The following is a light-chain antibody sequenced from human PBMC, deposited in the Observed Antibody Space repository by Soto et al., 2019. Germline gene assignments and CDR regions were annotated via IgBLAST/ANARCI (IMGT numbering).Light chain of an antibody. CDR1: NIGSKR. Sequence: SYELTQPPAVSVAPGQAARITCGGNNIGSKRVHWYQQKPGQAPVLVVYDDSDRPSGTTERFSGSNSGNTATLTISRVEAGDDADYYCQVWDSSSDHWVFGGGTKPTVL. CDR3: QVWDSSSDHWV. CDR2: DDS. V-gene: IGLV3-21*02. J-gene: IGLJ3*02.